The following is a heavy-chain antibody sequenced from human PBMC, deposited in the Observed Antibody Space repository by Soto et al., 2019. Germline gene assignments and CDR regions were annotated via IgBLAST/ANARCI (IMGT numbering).Heavy chain of an antibody. D-gene: IGHD6-6*01. CDR2: IKPDGNEK. J-gene: IGHJ4*02. V-gene: IGHV3-7*01. CDR1: GFPFNHYW. Sequence: GGSLRLSCAASGFPFNHYWMSWVRQAPGKGLEWVANIKPDGNEKYYVDSVKGRFAISRDNSKNTLYLQMNSLRAEDTAVYYCAKVPSGSSSFFSYFDYWGQGTLVTVSS. CDR3: AKVPSGSSSFFSYFDY.